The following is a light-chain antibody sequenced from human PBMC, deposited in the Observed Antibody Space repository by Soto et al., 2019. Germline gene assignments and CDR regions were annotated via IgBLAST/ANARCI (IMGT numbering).Light chain of an antibody. J-gene: IGKJ1*01. V-gene: IGKV3-20*01. CDR2: GAS. CDR3: QQYASSPRT. CDR1: QSFTTSQ. Sequence: EIVLTQSPGTLSLSPGERATLFCRASQSFTTSQLAWYQQRPDQAPRVLIFGASRRATGIPDRFSGSGSGTDFTLTISRLEPEDSAVYYCQQYASSPRTFGQGTTVEIK.